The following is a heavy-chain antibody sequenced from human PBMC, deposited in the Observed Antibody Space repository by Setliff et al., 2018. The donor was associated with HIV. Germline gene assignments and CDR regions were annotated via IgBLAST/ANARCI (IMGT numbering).Heavy chain of an antibody. Sequence: GGSLRLSCAASGFSFSNAWISWVRQAPGKGLEWVGRIKSKTDGGTTDYAAPVKGRFTISRDDSKNTLYLQMNSLKTEDTAIYYCTTKPPAADFQHWGQGTLVTVSS. J-gene: IGHJ1*01. V-gene: IGHV3-15*01. CDR1: GFSFSNAW. D-gene: IGHD2-2*01. CDR2: IKSKTDGGTT. CDR3: TTKPPAADFQH.